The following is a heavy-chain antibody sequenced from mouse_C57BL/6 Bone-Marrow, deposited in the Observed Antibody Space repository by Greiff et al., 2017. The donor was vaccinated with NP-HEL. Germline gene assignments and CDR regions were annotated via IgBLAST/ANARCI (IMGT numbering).Heavy chain of an antibody. V-gene: IGHV5-4*01. CDR3: ARDRDYAMDY. Sequence: GKLVESGGGLVKPGGSLKLSCAASGFTFSSYAMSWVRQTPEKRLEWVATISDGGSYTYYPDNVKGRFTISRDNAKNNLYLQMSHLKSEDTAMYYCARDRDYAMDYWGQGTSVTVSS. CDR1: GFTFSSYA. J-gene: IGHJ4*01. D-gene: IGHD3-1*01. CDR2: ISDGGSYT.